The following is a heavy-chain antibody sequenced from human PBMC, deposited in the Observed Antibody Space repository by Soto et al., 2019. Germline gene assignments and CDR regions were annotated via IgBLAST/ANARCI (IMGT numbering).Heavy chain of an antibody. CDR3: TSQGELRRRDDY. Sequence: EVQLVESGGGLVQPGGSLKLSCAASGFTFSGSAMHWVRQASGKGLEWVARIRSKANSYATAYAASVNGRFTISRDDSKNTAYLQMNSLKIEDTAVYYCTSQGELRRRDDYWGQGTLVTVSS. J-gene: IGHJ4*02. D-gene: IGHD3-16*01. CDR2: IRSKANSYAT. V-gene: IGHV3-73*02. CDR1: GFTFSGSA.